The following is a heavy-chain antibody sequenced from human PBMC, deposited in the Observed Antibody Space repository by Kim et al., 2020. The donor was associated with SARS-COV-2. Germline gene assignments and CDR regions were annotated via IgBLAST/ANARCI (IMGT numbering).Heavy chain of an antibody. CDR3: PYANFDY. CDR1: GFTFSSYA. J-gene: IGHJ4*02. Sequence: GGSLRLSCAASGFTFSSYAMHWVRQAPGKGLEWVAVISYDGSNKYYADSVKGRFTISRDNSKNTLYLQMNSLRAEDTAVYYCPYANFDYWGQGTLVTVSS. V-gene: IGHV3-30*04. D-gene: IGHD3-16*01. CDR2: ISYDGSNK.